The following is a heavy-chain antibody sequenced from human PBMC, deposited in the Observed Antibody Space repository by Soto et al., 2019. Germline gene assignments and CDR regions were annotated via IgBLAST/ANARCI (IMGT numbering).Heavy chain of an antibody. J-gene: IGHJ6*02. D-gene: IGHD2-21*01. CDR3: ARGAFCGGAPGCRDMDV. V-gene: IGHV1-18*01. Sequence: QIQLVQSGGEVKKPGASVKVSCKSSGYNFISHSITWVRQAPGQGLEWMGRISAYNGNTNHAQKFQDRLTMTTDTSTSTAYMELRSLRSDDTAVYYCARGAFCGGAPGCRDMDVWGQGTTVTVSS. CDR1: GYNFISHS. CDR2: ISAYNGNT.